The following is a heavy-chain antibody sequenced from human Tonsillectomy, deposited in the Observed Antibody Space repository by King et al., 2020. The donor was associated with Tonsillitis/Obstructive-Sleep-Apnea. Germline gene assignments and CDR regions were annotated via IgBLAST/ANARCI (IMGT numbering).Heavy chain of an antibody. Sequence: VQLVESGGGLVQPGRSLRLSCTTSGFTFGDYAVSWVRQAPGKGLEWVGFIRSKADGGTTENAASVKGRFTISSDDSKSIAYLQMNSLKTEDTAVYYCSIQSRFSGSSYYYGMDVWGQGTTVTVS. D-gene: IGHD3-22*01. V-gene: IGHV3-49*04. J-gene: IGHJ6*02. CDR3: SIQSRFSGSSYYYGMDV. CDR2: IRSKADGGTT. CDR1: GFTFGDYA.